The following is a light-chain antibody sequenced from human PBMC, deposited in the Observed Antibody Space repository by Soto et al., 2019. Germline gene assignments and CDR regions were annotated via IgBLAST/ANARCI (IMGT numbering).Light chain of an antibody. CDR2: DAS. J-gene: IGKJ4*01. CDR1: QSISKW. V-gene: IGKV1-5*01. Sequence: DILMTQSPATLSSSVGDTVTITCRASQSISKWVAWYQQRAGTAPTALIFDASNSEKGVPSRFIGSGSGTEFTLIISGLPTEDFETYYCLHHDSYPLTFGEGTKVDI. CDR3: LHHDSYPLT.